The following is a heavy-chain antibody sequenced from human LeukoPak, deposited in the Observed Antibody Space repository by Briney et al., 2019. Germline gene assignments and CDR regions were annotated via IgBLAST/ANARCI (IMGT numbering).Heavy chain of an antibody. CDR2: IYYSGST. D-gene: IGHD3-22*01. J-gene: IGHJ4*02. CDR1: GVSISSYY. V-gene: IGHV4-59*01. Sequence: PSETLSLTCTVSGVSISSYYWSWIRQPPGKGLEWIGYIYYSGSTNYNPSLKSRVTISVDTSKNQFSLKLSSVTAADTAVYYCARGDYYDSSGYYPFDYWGQGTLVTVSS. CDR3: ARGDYYDSSGYYPFDY.